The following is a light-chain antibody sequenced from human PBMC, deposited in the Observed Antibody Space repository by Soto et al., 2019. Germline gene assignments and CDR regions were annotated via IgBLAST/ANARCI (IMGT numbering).Light chain of an antibody. CDR2: EVN. CDR1: NNDVGAYNY. CDR3: ASYTISSTRV. V-gene: IGLV2-14*01. J-gene: IGLJ3*02. Sequence: QSVLTQPASVFGSPGQSITISCTGSNNDVGAYNYVSWYQQHPGKAPKLIIYEVNNQPSGVSHRFSGSKSGNTASLTISGLQADDEADYYCASYTISSTRVFGGGTQLTVL.